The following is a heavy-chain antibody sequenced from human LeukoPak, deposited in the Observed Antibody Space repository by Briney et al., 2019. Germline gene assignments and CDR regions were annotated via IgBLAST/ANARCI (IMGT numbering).Heavy chain of an antibody. J-gene: IGHJ5*02. CDR3: ARDLPMIVVVKGFDP. D-gene: IGHD3-22*01. CDR1: GYSISSGYY. V-gene: IGHV4-38-2*02. Sequence: PSETLSLTCTVSGYSISSGYYWGWIRQPPGKGLEWIGSIYHSGSTYYNPSLKSRVTISVDTSKNQFSLKLSSVTAADTAVYYCARDLPMIVVVKGFDPWGQGTLVIVSS. CDR2: IYHSGST.